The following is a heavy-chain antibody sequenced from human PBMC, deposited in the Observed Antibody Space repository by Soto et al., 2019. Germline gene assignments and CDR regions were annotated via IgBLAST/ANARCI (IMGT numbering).Heavy chain of an antibody. CDR1: GGSLSDYS. J-gene: IGHJ4*02. Sequence: QVQLRQWGAGLLKPSETLSLRCAVYGGSLSDYSWSWIRQSPEKGLEWTGEINHGGNTKYNPSLKSRVTISVDTSKDQVSLILTSATAADTAVYRCARGGGNSGYFFDYWGRGTLVTVSS. D-gene: IGHD5-12*01. CDR3: ARGGGNSGYFFDY. V-gene: IGHV4-34*02. CDR2: INHGGNT.